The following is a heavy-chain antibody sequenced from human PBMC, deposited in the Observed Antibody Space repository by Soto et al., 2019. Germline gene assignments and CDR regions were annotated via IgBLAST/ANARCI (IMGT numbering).Heavy chain of an antibody. CDR2: IYYSGST. V-gene: IGHV4-61*01. Sequence: QVQLQESGPGLVKPSETLSLTCTVSGGSVSSGSYYWSWIRQPPGKGLEWIGYIYYSGSTNYNPSLKSRVTISVDTSKNQFSLKLSSVTAGDTAVYYCARGVFSSGSHDYWGQGTLVTVSS. J-gene: IGHJ4*02. CDR3: ARGVFSSGSHDY. D-gene: IGHD3-22*01. CDR1: GGSVSSGSYY.